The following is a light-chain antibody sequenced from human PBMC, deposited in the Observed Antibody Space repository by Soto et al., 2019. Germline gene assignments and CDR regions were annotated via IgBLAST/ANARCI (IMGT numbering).Light chain of an antibody. CDR1: SSDVGGYNY. CDR2: DVS. J-gene: IGLJ1*01. CDR3: CSYAGSGGYV. V-gene: IGLV2-11*01. Sequence: QSVLTQPRSVSGSPGQSVTISCTGTSSDVGGYNYVSWYQQHPGKAPKLMIYDVSKRPSGVPDRFSGSKSGNTASLTISGLQAEDEADYYCCSYAGSGGYVFGTGTKVTVL.